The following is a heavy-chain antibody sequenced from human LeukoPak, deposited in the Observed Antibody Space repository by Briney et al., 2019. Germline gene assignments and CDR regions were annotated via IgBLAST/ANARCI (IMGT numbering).Heavy chain of an antibody. D-gene: IGHD1-26*01. CDR3: ARGLPSPTDHYYMDV. CDR1: GYTFTGYY. Sequence: ASVKVSCKASGYTFTGYYMHWVRQAPEQGIEWMGWINPNSGGTNYAQKFQDRVTVTRATSVSTAYMELSSLRSDDTAVYYCARGLPSPTDHYYMDVWGKGTTVTVSS. V-gene: IGHV1-2*02. J-gene: IGHJ6*03. CDR2: INPNSGGT.